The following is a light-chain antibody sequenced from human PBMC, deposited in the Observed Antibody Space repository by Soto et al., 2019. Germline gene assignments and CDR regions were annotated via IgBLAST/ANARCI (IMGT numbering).Light chain of an antibody. CDR3: SSYTSSSTRV. J-gene: IGLJ3*02. V-gene: IGLV2-14*01. Sequence: QSALTQPASVSGSPGQSITISCTGSSSDVGGYNYVSWYQQHAGKAPKLMIYEVSNRPSGVSNRFSGSKSGNTASLTISGLQAEDEADYYCSSYTSSSTRVLGGGTKGTVL. CDR2: EVS. CDR1: SSDVGGYNY.